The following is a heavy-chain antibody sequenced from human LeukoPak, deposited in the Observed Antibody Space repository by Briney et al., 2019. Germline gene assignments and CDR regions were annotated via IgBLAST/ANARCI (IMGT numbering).Heavy chain of an antibody. Sequence: ASVKVSCKASGYTFTSYAMHWVRQAPGQRLEWMGWINAGNGNTKYSQKFQGRVTITRDTSASTAYMERSSLRSEDTAVYYCARDRIYYDSSGYYPDDDYWGQGTLVTVSS. CDR1: GYTFTSYA. V-gene: IGHV1-3*01. J-gene: IGHJ4*02. D-gene: IGHD3-22*01. CDR3: ARDRIYYDSSGYYPDDDY. CDR2: INAGNGNT.